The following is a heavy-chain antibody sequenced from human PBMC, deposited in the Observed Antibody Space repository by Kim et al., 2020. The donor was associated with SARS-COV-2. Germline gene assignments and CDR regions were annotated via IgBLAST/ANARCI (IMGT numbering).Heavy chain of an antibody. CDR3: NCGLVTALDAFDI. D-gene: IGHD2-15*01. Sequence: GGSLRLSCTASGFTFGDYAMSWFRQAPGKGLEWVGFIRSKAYGGTTEYAASVKGRFTISRDDSKSIAYLQMNSLKTEDTAVYYCNCGLVTALDAFDIWGQGTMVTVSS. CDR2: IRSKAYGGTT. CDR1: GFTFGDYA. V-gene: IGHV3-49*03. J-gene: IGHJ3*02.